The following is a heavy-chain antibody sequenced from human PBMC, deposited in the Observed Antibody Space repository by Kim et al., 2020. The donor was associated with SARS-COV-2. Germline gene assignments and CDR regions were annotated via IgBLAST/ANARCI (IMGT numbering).Heavy chain of an antibody. V-gene: IGHV3-30-3*01. Sequence: GGSLRLSCAASGFTFSSYAMHWVRQAPGKGLEWVAVISYDGSNKYYADSVKGRFTISRDNSKNTLYLQMNSLRAEDTAVYYCARDSGSSGYLGVVWYWGQGTLVTVSS. CDR1: GFTFSSYA. CDR2: ISYDGSNK. D-gene: IGHD3-22*01. CDR3: ARDSGSSGYLGVVWY. J-gene: IGHJ4*02.